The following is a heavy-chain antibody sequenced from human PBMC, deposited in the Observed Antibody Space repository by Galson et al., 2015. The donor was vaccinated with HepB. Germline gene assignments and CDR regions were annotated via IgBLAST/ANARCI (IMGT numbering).Heavy chain of an antibody. CDR3: ARRGYGDYSPFDY. CDR2: ISYDGSNK. D-gene: IGHD4-17*01. Sequence: SLRLSCAASGFTFSSYGMHWVRQAPGKGLEWVAVISYDGSNKYYADSVKGRFTISRDNSKNTLYLQMNRLRAEDTAVYYCARRGYGDYSPFDYWGQGTLVTVSS. CDR1: GFTFSSYG. V-gene: IGHV3-30*03. J-gene: IGHJ4*02.